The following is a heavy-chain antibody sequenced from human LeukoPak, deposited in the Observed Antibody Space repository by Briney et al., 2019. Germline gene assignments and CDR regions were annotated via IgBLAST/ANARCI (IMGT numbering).Heavy chain of an antibody. CDR3: ARESVAGYYFDY. CDR2: IYSGGST. V-gene: IGHV3-53*01. CDR1: GFTFSSYS. D-gene: IGHD6-19*01. Sequence: GGSLRLSCAASGFTFSSYSMNWVRQAPGKGLEWVSVIYSGGSTYYADSVKGRFTISRDNSKNTLYLQMNSLRAEDTAVYYCARESVAGYYFDYWGQGALVTVSS. J-gene: IGHJ4*02.